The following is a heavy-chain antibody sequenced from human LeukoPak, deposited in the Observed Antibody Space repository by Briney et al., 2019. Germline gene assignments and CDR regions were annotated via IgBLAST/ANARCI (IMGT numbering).Heavy chain of an antibody. V-gene: IGHV4-30-4*07. CDR1: GGSISSGGYS. Sequence: SQTLSLTCAVSGGSISSGGYSWSWIRQPPGKGLEWIGYIYYSGSTNYNPSLKSRVTISVDTSKNQFSLKLSSVTAADTAVYYCARHEPYTGAFDIWGQGTMVTVSS. D-gene: IGHD2-2*02. CDR3: ARHEPYTGAFDI. CDR2: IYYSGST. J-gene: IGHJ3*02.